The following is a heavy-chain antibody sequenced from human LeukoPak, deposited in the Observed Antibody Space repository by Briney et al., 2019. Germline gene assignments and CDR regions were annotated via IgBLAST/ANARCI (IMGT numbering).Heavy chain of an antibody. CDR2: IRYDGSNK. CDR1: GFTFSSYG. J-gene: IGHJ4*02. D-gene: IGHD3-10*01. V-gene: IGHV3-30*02. CDR3: ARGDYGSGSYDDY. Sequence: GGSLRLSCAASGFTFSSYGMHWVRQAPGKGLEWVAFIRYDGSNKYYADSVKGRFTISRDNSKNTLYLQMNSLRAEGTALYYCARGDYGSGSYDDYWGQGTLVTVSS.